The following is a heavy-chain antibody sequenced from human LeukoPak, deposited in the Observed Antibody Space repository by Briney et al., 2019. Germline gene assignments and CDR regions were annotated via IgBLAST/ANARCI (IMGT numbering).Heavy chain of an antibody. CDR2: INPNSGGT. J-gene: IGHJ5*02. CDR3: ARGAYGLTIFGGNWFDP. CDR1: GYTFTGYY. Sequence: ASVKVSCKASGYTFTGYYMHWVRQAPGQGLEWMGWINPNSGGTNYAQKFQGRVTMTRDTSISTAYMELSRLRSDDTAVYYCARGAYGLTIFGGNWFDPWGQGTLVTVSS. V-gene: IGHV1-2*02. D-gene: IGHD3-3*01.